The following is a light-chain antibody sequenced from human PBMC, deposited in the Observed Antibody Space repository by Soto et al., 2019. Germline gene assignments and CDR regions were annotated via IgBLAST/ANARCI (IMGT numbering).Light chain of an antibody. CDR1: QSLNSNS. CDR2: NAY. V-gene: IGKV3D-20*02. J-gene: IGKJ4*01. CDR3: QRYNNWPLT. Sequence: EIVLTQSPGTLSVSPGERATLSCRASQSLNSNSLAWYQQKPGQAPRLLIYNAYNRASGIPDRFSGSGSGTDFTLTISRLEPEDFAIYYCQRYNNWPLTFGGGTKVDIK.